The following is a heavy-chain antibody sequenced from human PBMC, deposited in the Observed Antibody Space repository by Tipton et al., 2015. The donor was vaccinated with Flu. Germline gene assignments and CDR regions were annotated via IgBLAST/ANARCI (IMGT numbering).Heavy chain of an antibody. Sequence: LRLSCAVSGDSIRNDYFWGWIRQPPGKGLEWVATIHRSGSTKYNPSLKSRVTISVDASKNQFSLEMRSVTAADMAVYYCASAYSAGWHGIYDVWGQGTLVTVSS. CDR3: ASAYSAGWHGIYDV. CDR1: GDSIRNDYF. J-gene: IGHJ4*02. D-gene: IGHD6-19*01. CDR2: IHRSGST. V-gene: IGHV4-38-2*01.